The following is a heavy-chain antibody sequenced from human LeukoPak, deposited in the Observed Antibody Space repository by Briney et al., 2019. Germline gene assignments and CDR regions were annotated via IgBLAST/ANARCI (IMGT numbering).Heavy chain of an antibody. J-gene: IGHJ3*02. CDR2: ISWNSGSI. Sequence: GGSLRLSCAASGFTFDDYVMHWVRQAPGKGLEWVSGISWNSGSIGYADSVKGRFTISRDNAKNSLYLQMNSLRAEDTAVYYCARDSPTAEDDSSGYDAFDIWGQGTMVTVSS. CDR1: GFTFDDYV. V-gene: IGHV3-9*01. D-gene: IGHD3-22*01. CDR3: ARDSPTAEDDSSGYDAFDI.